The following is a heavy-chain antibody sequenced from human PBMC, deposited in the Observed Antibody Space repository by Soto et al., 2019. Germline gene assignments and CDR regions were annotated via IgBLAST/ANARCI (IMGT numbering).Heavy chain of an antibody. CDR2: ISYNGNT. J-gene: IGHJ5*02. CDR3: ARVEDYFDSSGYNH. V-gene: IGHV1-18*04. CDR1: GSGFTNYG. Sequence: SSLKFSFKATGSGFTNYGITWVRQAPGQGLEWMGWISYNGNTNYAQNLQVRVTMTTDTSTNTAYMELRGLSSDDTAVYYCARVEDYFDSSGYNHWGQGTLVTVSS. D-gene: IGHD3-22*01.